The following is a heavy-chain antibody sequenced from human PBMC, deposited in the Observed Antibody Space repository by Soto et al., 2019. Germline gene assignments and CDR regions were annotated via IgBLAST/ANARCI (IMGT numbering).Heavy chain of an antibody. J-gene: IGHJ4*02. Sequence: PGGSLRLSCEASGFAFTSYWMHWVRQAPGKGLVWVAGVKSDGTTATYADSVRGRFTISRDNAKNTLYLQMNSLRAEDTAVYYCAKRGYSYGSPFDYWGQGNRVTVSS. CDR2: VKSDGTTA. CDR1: GFAFTSYW. CDR3: AKRGYSYGSPFDY. V-gene: IGHV3-74*01. D-gene: IGHD5-18*01.